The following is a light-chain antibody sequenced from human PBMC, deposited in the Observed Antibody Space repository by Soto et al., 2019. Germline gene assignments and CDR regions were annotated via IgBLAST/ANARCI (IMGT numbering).Light chain of an antibody. CDR3: QQSYNSVFS. Sequence: DIQLTQSPSSLSASVEDRVTITCRASQSISKYLIWYQHKPGKPPKPLIYGASSLIAGVPSRFSASGAGRDFALTIDNLQPEDFATYYCQQSYNSVFSCGPGTKVDF. CDR2: GAS. CDR1: QSISKY. J-gene: IGKJ3*01. V-gene: IGKV1-39*01.